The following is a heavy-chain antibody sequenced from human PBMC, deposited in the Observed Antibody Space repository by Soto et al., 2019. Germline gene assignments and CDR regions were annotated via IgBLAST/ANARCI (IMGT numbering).Heavy chain of an antibody. J-gene: IGHJ3*01. CDR2: IYWDGNQ. D-gene: IGHD5-12*01. Sequence: QITLKESGPTLVKPTQTLTLTCTFSGFSLSTAGVGVGWIRQPPGKALECLALIYWDGNQRYSPSLNSRVTITRDTSKNQVVLTMTNMDPVDTATYYCARYRQGWIGFEGAFDVWGQGTMVTVSS. CDR1: GFSLSTAGVG. CDR3: ARYRQGWIGFEGAFDV. V-gene: IGHV2-5*02.